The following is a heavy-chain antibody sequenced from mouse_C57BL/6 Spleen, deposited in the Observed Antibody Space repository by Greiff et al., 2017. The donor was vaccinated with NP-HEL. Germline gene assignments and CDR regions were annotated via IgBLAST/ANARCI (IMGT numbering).Heavy chain of an antibody. V-gene: IGHV1-4*01. Sequence: VKVVESGAELARPGASVKMSCKASGYTFTSYTMHWVKQRPGQGLEWIGYINPSSGYTKYNQKFKDKATLTADKSSSTAYMQLSSLTSEDSAVYYCAREELLRDGDFDYWGQGTTLTVSS. CDR1: GYTFTSYT. CDR2: INPSSGYT. D-gene: IGHD1-1*01. CDR3: AREELLRDGDFDY. J-gene: IGHJ2*01.